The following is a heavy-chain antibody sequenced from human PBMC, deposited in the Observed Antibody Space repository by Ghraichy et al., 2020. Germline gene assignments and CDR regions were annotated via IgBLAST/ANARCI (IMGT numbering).Heavy chain of an antibody. CDR3: AKEPDRWDLLGCYFDY. V-gene: IGHV3-23*01. J-gene: IGHJ4*02. CDR2: ISSSGGTT. CDR1: GFTFSSYA. D-gene: IGHD1-26*01. Sequence: GGSLRLSCAASGFTFSSYAMSWVRQAPGKGLEWVSAISSSGGTTYDADSVKGRFTISRDNSKNTLYLQMNSLRAEDTAVYYCAKEPDRWDLLGCYFDYWRQGTLVTVSS.